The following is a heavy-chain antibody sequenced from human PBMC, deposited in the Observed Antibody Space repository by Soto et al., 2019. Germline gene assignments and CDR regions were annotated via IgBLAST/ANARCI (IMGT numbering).Heavy chain of an antibody. Sequence: QLRLQESGPGLVKSSETLSLTCTVSGGSVRSSSYYWGWIRQPPGKGLEWIASIYYSGRTHNNPALKRRGPMSIDTYTNQFSMKMNSVTAADTAVYYCARHEGGAAADRSLDYWGQGTLVTVSS. CDR3: ARHEGGAAADRSLDY. CDR1: GGSVRSSSYY. D-gene: IGHD6-13*01. V-gene: IGHV4-39*01. CDR2: IYYSGRT. J-gene: IGHJ4*02.